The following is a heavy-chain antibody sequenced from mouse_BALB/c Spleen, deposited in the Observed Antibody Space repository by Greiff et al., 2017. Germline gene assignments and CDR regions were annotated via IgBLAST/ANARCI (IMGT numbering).Heavy chain of an antibody. D-gene: IGHD1-1*01. CDR1: GFTFSSFG. J-gene: IGHJ4*01. V-gene: IGHV5-17*02. CDR3: ARLRTSYYAMDY. CDR2: ISSGSSTI. Sequence: EVKLMESGGGLVQPGGSRKLSCAASGFTFSSFGMHWVRQAPEKGLEWVAYISSGSSTIYYADTVKGRFTISRDNPKNTLFLQMTSLRSEDTAMYYCARLRTSYYAMDYWGQGTSVTVSS.